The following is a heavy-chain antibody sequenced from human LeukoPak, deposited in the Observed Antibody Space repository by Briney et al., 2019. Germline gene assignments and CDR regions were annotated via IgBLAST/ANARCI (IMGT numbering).Heavy chain of an antibody. CDR1: GGSISSYH. CDR2: IYYSGST. J-gene: IGHJ4*02. CDR3: ARGFPRTNYDFWSGPTGFGY. Sequence: SETLSLTCTVSGGSISSYHWSWIRQPPGKGLERIGYIYYSGSTNYNPSLKSRVTISVDTSKNQFSLRLSSVTAADTAVYYCARGFPRTNYDFWSGPTGFGYWGQGTLVTVSS. V-gene: IGHV4-59*01. D-gene: IGHD3-3*01.